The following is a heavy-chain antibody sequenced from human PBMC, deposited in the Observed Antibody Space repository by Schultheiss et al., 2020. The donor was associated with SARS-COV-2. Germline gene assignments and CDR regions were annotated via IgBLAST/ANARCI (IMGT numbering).Heavy chain of an antibody. CDR1: GFTFSNAW. J-gene: IGHJ4*02. CDR3: NIYDSSGYYKKTDY. CDR2: IYSGGST. Sequence: GGSLRLSCAASGFTFSNAWMSWVRQAPGKGLEWVSVIYSGGSTYYADSVKGRFTISRDNSKNTLYLQMNSLRAEDTAVYYCNIYDSSGYYKKTDYWGQGTLVTVSS. V-gene: IGHV3-66*01. D-gene: IGHD3-22*01.